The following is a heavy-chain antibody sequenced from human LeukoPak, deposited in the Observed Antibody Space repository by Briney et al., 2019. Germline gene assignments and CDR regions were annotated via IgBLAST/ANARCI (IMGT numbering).Heavy chain of an antibody. D-gene: IGHD3-22*01. J-gene: IGHJ4*02. CDR1: GITLSNYG. CDR2: ISDSGGRT. Sequence: QPGGSLRLSCAVSGITLSNYGMSWVRQAPGKGLEWVAGISDSGGRTNYEDSVKGRFNISRDNPKNTLYLQMNSLRAEDTAVYFCAKRGVVIRVILVGFHKEAYYFDSWGQGALVTVSS. V-gene: IGHV3-23*01. CDR3: AKRGVVIRVILVGFHKEAYYFDS.